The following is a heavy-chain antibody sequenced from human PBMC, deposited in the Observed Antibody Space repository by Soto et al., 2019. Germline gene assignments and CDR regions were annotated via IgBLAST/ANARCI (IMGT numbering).Heavy chain of an antibody. D-gene: IGHD6-13*01. CDR2: ISSSSYT. CDR3: ARGGASIAAAGTDAFDI. J-gene: IGHJ3*02. CDR1: GFTFSDYY. V-gene: IGHV3-11*06. Sequence: GGSLRLSCAASGFTFSDYYMSWIRQAPGKGLEWVSYISSSSYTNYADSVKGRFTISRDNAKNSLYLQMNSLRAEDTAVYYCARGGASIAAAGTDAFDIWGQGTMVTVSS.